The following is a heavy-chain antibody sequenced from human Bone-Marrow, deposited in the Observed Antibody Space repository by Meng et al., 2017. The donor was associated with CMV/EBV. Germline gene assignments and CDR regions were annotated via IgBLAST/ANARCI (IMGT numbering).Heavy chain of an antibody. CDR2: ISYDGSNK. Sequence: GAPVILPCAASGFTCSSYAMHWVRQAPGKGLEWVAVISYDGSNKYYADSVKGRFTISRDNSKNTLYLQMNSLRAEDTAVYYGARDCWSGYYLGMDVWGQGSTVTVSS. CDR3: ARDCWSGYYLGMDV. CDR1: GFTCSSYA. D-gene: IGHD3-3*01. V-gene: IGHV3-30-3*01. J-gene: IGHJ6*02.